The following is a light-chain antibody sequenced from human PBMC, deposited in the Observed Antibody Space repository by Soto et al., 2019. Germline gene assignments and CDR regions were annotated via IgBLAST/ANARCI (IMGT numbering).Light chain of an antibody. V-gene: IGLV2-14*01. CDR3: SSYTSSSIDYV. CDR1: SSDVGGYSY. CDR2: EVS. J-gene: IGLJ1*01. Sequence: QSALTQPASVSGSPGQSITISCTGTSSDVGGYSYVSWYQQHPGKAPKLMIYEVSNRPSGVSNRFSGSKSGNTASLTISGLPAEDEADYYCSSYTSSSIDYVFGTGTKLTV.